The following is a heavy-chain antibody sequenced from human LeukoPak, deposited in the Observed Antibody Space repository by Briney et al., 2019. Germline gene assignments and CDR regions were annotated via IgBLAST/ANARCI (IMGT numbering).Heavy chain of an antibody. CDR2: ISGSGDST. D-gene: IGHD6-13*01. J-gene: IGHJ4*02. Sequence: GGSLRLSCAASGFTFSSYAMSWVRQAPGKGLEWVSAISGSGDSTYYGDSVKGRFTTSRDNSKNTLYLQMNSLRAEDTAVYYCAKTRPLDSSSWSHGDYWGQGTPVTVSS. CDR3: AKTRPLDSSSWSHGDY. CDR1: GFTFSSYA. V-gene: IGHV3-23*01.